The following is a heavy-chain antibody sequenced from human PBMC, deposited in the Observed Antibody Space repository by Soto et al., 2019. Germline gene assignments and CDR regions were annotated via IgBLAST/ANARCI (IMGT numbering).Heavy chain of an antibody. CDR3: ARGSSGYLLYFDY. D-gene: IGHD3-22*01. CDR2: IYHSGST. Sequence: SETLSLTCAVSGGSISSGGYSWSWIRQPPGKGLEWIGYIYHSGSTYYNPSLKSRVTISVDRSKNQFSLKLSSVTAADTAVYYCARGSSGYLLYFDYWGQGTLVTVSS. CDR1: GGSISSGGYS. J-gene: IGHJ4*02. V-gene: IGHV4-30-2*01.